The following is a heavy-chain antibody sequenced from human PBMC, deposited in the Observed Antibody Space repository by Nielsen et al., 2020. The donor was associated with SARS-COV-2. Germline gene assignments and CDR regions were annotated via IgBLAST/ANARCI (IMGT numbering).Heavy chain of an antibody. CDR2: ISWNSGSI. D-gene: IGHD6-13*01. J-gene: IGHJ5*02. Sequence: SLTISCAAYGFTFDDYAMHRVRQAPGKGLEWVSGISWNSGSIGYADSVKGRFTISRDNSKNTLYLQMNSLRAEDTAVYYCARDPGIAAAGHFDPWGQGTLVTVSS. CDR1: GFTFDDYA. CDR3: ARDPGIAAAGHFDP. V-gene: IGHV3-9*01.